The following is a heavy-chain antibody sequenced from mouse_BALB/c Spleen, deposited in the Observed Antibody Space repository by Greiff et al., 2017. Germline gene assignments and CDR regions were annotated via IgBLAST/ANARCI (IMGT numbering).Heavy chain of an antibody. CDR3: AKNRATVVALYYYAMDY. Sequence: QVQLKQSGPSLVQPSQSLSITCTVSGFSLTSYGVHWVRQSPGKGLEWLGVIWRGGSTDYNAAFMSRLSITKDNSKSQVFFKMNSLQADDTAIYYCAKNRATVVALYYYAMDYWGQGTSVTVSS. D-gene: IGHD1-1*01. CDR2: IWRGGST. V-gene: IGHV2-5-1*01. J-gene: IGHJ4*01. CDR1: GFSLTSYG.